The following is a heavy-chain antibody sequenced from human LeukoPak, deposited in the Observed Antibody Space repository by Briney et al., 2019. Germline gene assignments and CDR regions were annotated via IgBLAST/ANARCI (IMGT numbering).Heavy chain of an antibody. CDR3: ARDLPFCRSTSCLNFDY. D-gene: IGHD2-2*01. V-gene: IGHV3-74*01. CDR2: INSDGRRT. Sequence: GGSLRLSCAASGVTFSSYWMHWVRQAPGKGLGWVSRINSDGRRTSYADSVKGRFTISRDNAKNTLYLQMNSLRAEDTAVYYCARDLPFCRSTSCLNFDYWGQGTLVTVSS. J-gene: IGHJ4*02. CDR1: GVTFSSYW.